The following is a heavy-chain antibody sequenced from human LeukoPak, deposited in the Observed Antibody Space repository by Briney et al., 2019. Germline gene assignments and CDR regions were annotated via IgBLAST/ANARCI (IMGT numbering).Heavy chain of an antibody. CDR3: ARVPNYYDSSGYYFYFDY. D-gene: IGHD3-22*01. Sequence: ASVKVSCKASGYTFSSYGISWVRQAPGQGLEWMGWISAYSGNTNYAQKLQGRVTMTTDTSTSTAYMELRSLRSDDTAVYYCARVPNYYDSSGYYFYFDYWGQGTLVTVSS. CDR1: GYTFSSYG. V-gene: IGHV1-18*01. CDR2: ISAYSGNT. J-gene: IGHJ4*02.